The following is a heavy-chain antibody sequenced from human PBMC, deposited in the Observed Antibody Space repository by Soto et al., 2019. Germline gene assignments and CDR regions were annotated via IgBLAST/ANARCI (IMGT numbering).Heavy chain of an antibody. CDR1: GDSVSSSSAA. V-gene: IGHV6-1*01. J-gene: IGHJ4*02. CDR2: TYYRSKWYS. CDR3: ARYTYTWFLDF. Sequence: SPTLSLPCAISGDSVSSSSAAWNWIRQSPSGGLEWLGRTYYRSKWYSDYGVSVRSRILINPDTSKNQFSLQLNSVTPEDTAVYYCARYTYTWFLDFWGQGTLVTVSS. D-gene: IGHD2-2*02.